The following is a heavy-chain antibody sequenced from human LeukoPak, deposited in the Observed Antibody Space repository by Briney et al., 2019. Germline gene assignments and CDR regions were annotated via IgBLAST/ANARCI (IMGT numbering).Heavy chain of an antibody. CDR1: GYTFTTYD. J-gene: IGHJ6*03. CDR3: ARVTLGYCSSTSCYTDALYYYYMDV. CDR2: IIPIFGTA. Sequence: GASVKVSCKASGYTFTTYDVNWVRQATGQGLEWMGGIIPIFGTANYAQKFQGRVTITADESTSTAYMELSSLRSEDTAVYYCARVTLGYCSSTSCYTDALYYYYMDVWGKGTTVTVSS. V-gene: IGHV1-69*13. D-gene: IGHD2-2*02.